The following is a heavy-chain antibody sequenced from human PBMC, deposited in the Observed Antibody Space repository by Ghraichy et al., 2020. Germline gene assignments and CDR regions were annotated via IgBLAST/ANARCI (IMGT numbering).Heavy chain of an antibody. D-gene: IGHD2-15*01. V-gene: IGHV4-39*07. J-gene: IGHJ4*02. Sequence: SETLSLTCTVSGGSISSSSYYWGWIRQPPGKGLEWIGSIYYSGSTYYNPSLKSRVTISVDTSKNQFSLKLSSVTAADTAVYYCARLGYCSGGSCYSDYWGQGTLVTVSS. CDR3: ARLGYCSGGSCYSDY. CDR2: IYYSGST. CDR1: GGSISSSSYY.